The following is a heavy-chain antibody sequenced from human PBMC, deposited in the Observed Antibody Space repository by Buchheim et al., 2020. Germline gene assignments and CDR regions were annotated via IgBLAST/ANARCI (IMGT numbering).Heavy chain of an antibody. D-gene: IGHD6-13*01. V-gene: IGHV3-30*18. CDR1: GFTFSSYG. Sequence: QVQLVESGGGVVQPGRSLRLSCAASGFTFSSYGMHWVRQAPGKGLEWVAVISYAGSNKYYADYVKGRFTISRHNSKNPLHLQMNSLRAEDTAVYYCAKDLAGAADFDYWGRGTL. J-gene: IGHJ4*02. CDR3: AKDLAGAADFDY. CDR2: ISYAGSNK.